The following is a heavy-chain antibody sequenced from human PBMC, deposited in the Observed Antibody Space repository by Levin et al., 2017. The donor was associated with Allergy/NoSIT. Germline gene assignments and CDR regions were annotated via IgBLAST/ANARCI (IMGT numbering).Heavy chain of an antibody. J-gene: IGHJ2*01. CDR1: GVAFNNYA. D-gene: IGHD4-17*01. CDR2: VIPIFGTA. V-gene: IGHV1-69*13. Sequence: SVKVSCKASGVAFNNYAFSWVRQAPRQGLEWMGGVIPIFGTASYAQKFQGRVTTTADESSSTVYLEMSSLRSDDTAVFFCAGSTYYAYGDFRAHWYLDLWGRGTLVTVSS. CDR3: AGSTYYAYGDFRAHWYLDL.